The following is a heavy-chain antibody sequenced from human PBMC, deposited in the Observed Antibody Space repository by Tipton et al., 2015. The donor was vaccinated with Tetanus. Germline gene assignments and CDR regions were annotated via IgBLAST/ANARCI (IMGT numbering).Heavy chain of an antibody. D-gene: IGHD3-3*01. J-gene: IGHJ4*02. V-gene: IGHV4-61*08. CDR2: ISGSGTT. CDR3: ARANYDPFKKGPFDS. Sequence: LVKPTQTLSLTCTVSGASLRGGDYHWSWIRQPPGKGLEWLAYISGSGTTNSNYYLKSRITMTRDTSRNQFSLTLTSVTAADTAVYYCARANYDPFKKGPFDSWGQGSLVIVSS. CDR1: GASLRGGDYH.